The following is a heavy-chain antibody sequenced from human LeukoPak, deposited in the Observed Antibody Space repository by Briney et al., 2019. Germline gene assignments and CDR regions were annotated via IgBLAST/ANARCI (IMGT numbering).Heavy chain of an antibody. CDR2: INPHGGVT. V-gene: IGHV1-2*02. D-gene: IGHD3-16*01. CDR3: ARERTPIALKIMIIFDS. Sequence: ASVKVSCKASGYTFTGYYIHWVRQAPGQGLEWMASINPHGGVTNSAQEFQGRVTVTRDASISTAYLELSGLRSDDTAVYYCARERTPIALKIMIIFDSWGQEPLIIVSS. J-gene: IGHJ5*01. CDR1: GYTFTGYY.